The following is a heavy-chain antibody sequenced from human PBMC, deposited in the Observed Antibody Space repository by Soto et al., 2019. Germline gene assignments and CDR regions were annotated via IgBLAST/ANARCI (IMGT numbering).Heavy chain of an antibody. CDR3: ATVFDV. CDR2: IDTDGGGT. CDR1: GGSISTSNW. Sequence: PSETLSLTCAVSGGSISTSNWWSWVRQAPGKGLEWVSRIDTDGGGTSYADSVKGRFTISTDNAENTVYLQMNGLRVEDTAVYYCATVFDVWGQGTLVTVSS. J-gene: IGHJ4*02. V-gene: IGHV3-74*01. D-gene: IGHD4-17*01.